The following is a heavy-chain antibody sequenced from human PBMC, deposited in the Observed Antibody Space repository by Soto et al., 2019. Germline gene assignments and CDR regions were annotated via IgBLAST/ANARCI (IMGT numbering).Heavy chain of an antibody. CDR1: GFTCSSYD. Sequence: PGGSQRLSCVASGFTCSSYDMSWVRQAPGKGLEWVSTILVGGSTHYPDSVKGRFTVSRDNSKNTVFMQMNSLTAGDTAVYYCAKATATGGGAFDICGQGTVVTVSS. V-gene: IGHV3-23*01. CDR2: ILVGGST. CDR3: AKATATGGGAFDI. D-gene: IGHD2-8*02. J-gene: IGHJ3*02.